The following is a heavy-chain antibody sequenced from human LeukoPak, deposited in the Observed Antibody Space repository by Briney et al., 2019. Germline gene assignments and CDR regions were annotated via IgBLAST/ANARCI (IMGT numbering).Heavy chain of an antibody. J-gene: IGHJ3*02. D-gene: IGHD5-18*01. V-gene: IGHV1-69*05. Sequence: SVKVSCKASGGTFSSYAISWVRQAPGQGLEWMGGIIPIFGTANYAQKFQGRVTITTDESTSTAYMELSRLRSEDTAVYYCASNGLWLNAFDIWGQGTMVTVSS. CDR2: IIPIFGTA. CDR3: ASNGLWLNAFDI. CDR1: GGTFSSYA.